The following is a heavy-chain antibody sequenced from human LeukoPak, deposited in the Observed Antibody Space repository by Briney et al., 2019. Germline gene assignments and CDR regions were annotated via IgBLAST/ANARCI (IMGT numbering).Heavy chain of an antibody. Sequence: PGGSLRLSCAASGFTFSSYEMNWVRQAPGKGLQWVSDISSSGTTIYYADSVKGRFTISRDNAKNSLYLQMNSLRAEDTAVYYCARKYCSTTSCPFDNWGQGTLVTVSS. CDR3: ARKYCSTTSCPFDN. D-gene: IGHD2-2*01. CDR2: ISSSGTTI. J-gene: IGHJ4*02. V-gene: IGHV3-48*03. CDR1: GFTFSSYE.